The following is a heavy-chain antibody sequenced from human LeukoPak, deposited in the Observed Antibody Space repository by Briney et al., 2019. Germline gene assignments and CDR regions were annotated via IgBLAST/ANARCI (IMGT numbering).Heavy chain of an antibody. CDR3: ARDGDYYDSSGYSQGYYYYYGMDV. CDR1: GYSISSGYY. CDR2: IYHSGST. D-gene: IGHD3-22*01. V-gene: IGHV4-38-2*02. Sequence: TSETLSLTCTVSGYSISSGYYWGWIRQPPGKGLEWIGSIYHSGSTYYNPSLKSRVTISVDTSKNQFSLKLSSVTAADTAVYYCARDGDYYDSSGYSQGYYYYYGMDVWGQGTTVTVSS. J-gene: IGHJ6*02.